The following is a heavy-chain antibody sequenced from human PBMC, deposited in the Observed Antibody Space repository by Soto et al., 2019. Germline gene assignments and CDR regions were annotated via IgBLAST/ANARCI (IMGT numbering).Heavy chain of an antibody. J-gene: IGHJ6*02. CDR3: ARDLSWGGDYYYYGMDV. Sequence: QVQLVQSGAEVKKPGSSVKVSCKASGGTFSSYAISWVRQAPGQGLEWMGGIIPIFGTANYAQKFQGRVTITADESTSTAYVELSSVRSEDTAVYYCARDLSWGGDYYYYGMDVWGQGTTVTVSS. CDR2: IIPIFGTA. CDR1: GGTFSSYA. V-gene: IGHV1-69*01. D-gene: IGHD3-16*01.